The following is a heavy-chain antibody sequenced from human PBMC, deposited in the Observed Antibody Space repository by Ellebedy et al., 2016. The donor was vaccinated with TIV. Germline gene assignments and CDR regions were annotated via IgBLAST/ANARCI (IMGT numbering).Heavy chain of an antibody. J-gene: IGHJ4*02. V-gene: IGHV3-64D*06. CDR1: GFTFSHLS. CDR2: ISDNGKST. D-gene: IGHD2-21*01. Sequence: GESLKISCSASGFTFSHLSMHWVRQAPGQGLELVSTISDNGKSTFYTDSVKSRFIISRDNSKNTLFLQMSSPRAADTAVYYCVRDLWGFEYWGRGTLVTVS. CDR3: VRDLWGFEY.